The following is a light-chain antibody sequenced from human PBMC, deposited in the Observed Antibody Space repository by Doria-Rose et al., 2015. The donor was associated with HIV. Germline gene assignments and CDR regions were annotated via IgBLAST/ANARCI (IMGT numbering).Light chain of an antibody. Sequence: VLTQSPGTLSLSPGERATLSCRASQSSSSTYLAWYQQKPGQAPSLLIYDGSTRATGIPDRFSASGSGTDFTLTINRLEPEDFALYYCYQYGTSWTFGQGTKVEI. V-gene: IGKV3-20*01. CDR1: QSSSSTY. CDR2: DGS. J-gene: IGKJ1*01. CDR3: YQYGTSWT.